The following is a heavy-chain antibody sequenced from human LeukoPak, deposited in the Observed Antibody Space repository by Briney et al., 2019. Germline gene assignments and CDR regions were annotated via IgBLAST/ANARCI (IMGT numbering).Heavy chain of an antibody. D-gene: IGHD5-12*01. V-gene: IGHV1-8*01. CDR2: MNSNSGNT. Sequence: GASVKVSCKASGYTFTSYDINWFRQATGQGLEWMGWMNSNSGNTGYAQKFQGRVTMTRNTSTRTAYMELSSLRSDDTAVYYCARGSGHDGKDWFDPWGQGTLVIVSS. CDR1: GYTFTSYD. CDR3: ARGSGHDGKDWFDP. J-gene: IGHJ5*02.